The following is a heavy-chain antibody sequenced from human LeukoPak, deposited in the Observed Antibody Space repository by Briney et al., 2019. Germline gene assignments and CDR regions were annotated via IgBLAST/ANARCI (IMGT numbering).Heavy chain of an antibody. J-gene: IGHJ4*02. D-gene: IGHD3-22*01. V-gene: IGHV4-4*07. CDR2: IYTSGST. CDR3: ARDKYYYDSSAYYYFDY. Sequence: SETLSLTCTVSGGSISSYYWSWIWQPAGKGLEWIGRIYTSGSTNYNPSLKSRVTMSVDTSKNQFSLKLSSVTAADTAVYYCARDKYYYDSSAYYYFDYWGQGTLVTVSS. CDR1: GGSISSYY.